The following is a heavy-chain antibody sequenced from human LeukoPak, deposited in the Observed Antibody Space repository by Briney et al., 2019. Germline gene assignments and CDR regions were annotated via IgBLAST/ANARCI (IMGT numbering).Heavy chain of an antibody. V-gene: IGHV1-8*01. D-gene: IGHD2-2*01. CDR2: MNPDSGNT. CDR3: ARGPVVPAASGFDP. Sequence: ASVKVSCKASGYTFTSYDINWVRQATGQGLEWMGWMNPDSGNTGYAQKFQGRVTMTRDTSISTAYMELSRLRSDDTAVYYCARGPVVPAASGFDPWGQGTLVTVSS. J-gene: IGHJ5*02. CDR1: GYTFTSYD.